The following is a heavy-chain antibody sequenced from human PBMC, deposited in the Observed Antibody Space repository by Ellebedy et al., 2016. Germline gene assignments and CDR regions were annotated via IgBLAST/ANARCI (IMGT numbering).Heavy chain of an antibody. CDR2: INPSGGTT. CDR1: RYTFTRHY. J-gene: IGHJ4*02. CDR3: ARGVIGRLDNWNSFDY. D-gene: IGHD1-20*01. Sequence: ASVKVPCKPFRYTFTRHYVHWVRQAPGQGLEWLGIINPSGGTTNYVQKLQGRVTMTSDTSTSTVYMEVTYLRPEDTAVYYCARGVIGRLDNWNSFDYWGQGTLVTVSS. V-gene: IGHV1-46*04.